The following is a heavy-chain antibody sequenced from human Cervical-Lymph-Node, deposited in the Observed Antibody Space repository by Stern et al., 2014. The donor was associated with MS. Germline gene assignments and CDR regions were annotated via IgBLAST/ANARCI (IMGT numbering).Heavy chain of an antibody. Sequence: QVQLGQSGAEVKKPGASVKVSCKASGYTFTSYGISWGRQAPGQGLEWMGWISAYNGNTNYAQKLQGRVTMTTDTSTSTAYMELRSLRSDDTAVYYCARDRRFLEWLDGMDVWGQGTTVTVSS. D-gene: IGHD3-3*01. CDR1: GYTFTSYG. CDR3: ARDRRFLEWLDGMDV. J-gene: IGHJ6*02. V-gene: IGHV1-18*01. CDR2: ISAYNGNT.